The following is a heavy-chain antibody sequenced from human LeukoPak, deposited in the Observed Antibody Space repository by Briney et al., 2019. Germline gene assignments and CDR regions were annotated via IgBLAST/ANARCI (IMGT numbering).Heavy chain of an antibody. CDR2: IHTSGDT. CDR1: GGSISSYY. V-gene: IGHV4-4*07. CDR3: ARGHGWYDP. J-gene: IGHJ5*02. Sequence: SETLSLTCTVSGGSISSYYWSWIRQPAGKGLEWIGLIHTSGDTNYNPSLKSRVTISLDTPKNQFSLKLNSLTAADTAVYYCARGHGWYDPWGQGTLVTVSS.